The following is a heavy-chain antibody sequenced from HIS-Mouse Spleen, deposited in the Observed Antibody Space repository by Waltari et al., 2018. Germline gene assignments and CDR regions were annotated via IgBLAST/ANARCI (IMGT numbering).Heavy chain of an antibody. J-gene: IGHJ4*02. CDR2: IDWDDDK. Sequence: QVTLRESGPALVKPTQTLTLTCPFSGFSLSPSGMCVSWIRQPPGKALEWLARIDWDDDKYYSTSLKTRLTISKDTSKNQVVLTMTNMDPVDTATYYCARIQAGKLELPFDYWGQGTLVTVSS. V-gene: IGHV2-70*15. CDR3: ARIQAGKLELPFDY. CDR1: GFSLSPSGMC. D-gene: IGHD1-7*01.